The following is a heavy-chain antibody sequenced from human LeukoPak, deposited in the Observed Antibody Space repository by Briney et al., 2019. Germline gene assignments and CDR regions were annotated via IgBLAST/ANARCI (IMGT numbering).Heavy chain of an antibody. Sequence: GGSLRLSCAASGFNLNSYMLNWVRQAPGKGLEWVSSISSTGSYIYYADSVKGRFTISRDNSKNTLYLQMNSLRGEDTAVYYCASLSSSSAHDYWGQGTLVTVSS. D-gene: IGHD6-6*01. V-gene: IGHV3-21*01. CDR1: GFNLNSYM. CDR2: ISSTGSYI. CDR3: ASLSSSSAHDY. J-gene: IGHJ4*02.